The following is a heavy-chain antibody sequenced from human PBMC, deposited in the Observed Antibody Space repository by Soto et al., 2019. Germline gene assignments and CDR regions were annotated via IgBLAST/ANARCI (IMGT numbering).Heavy chain of an antibody. CDR2: INAGNGNT. Sequence: QVQLVQSGAEEKKPGASVKVSCKASGYTFTIYAMHWVRQAPGQRLEWMGWINAGNGNTKYSQKFQDRVTITRDTSASTDYMELSSLRSEDTALYYCARGGRGNWNYANYWGQGTLVTVSS. J-gene: IGHJ4*02. CDR1: GYTFTIYA. D-gene: IGHD1-7*01. CDR3: ARGGRGNWNYANY. V-gene: IGHV1-3*05.